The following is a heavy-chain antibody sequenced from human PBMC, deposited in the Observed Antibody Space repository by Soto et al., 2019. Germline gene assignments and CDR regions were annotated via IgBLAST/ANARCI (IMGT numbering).Heavy chain of an antibody. J-gene: IGHJ4*02. V-gene: IGHV4-4*02. D-gene: IGHD6-19*01. CDR3: GMSRGWYPIHS. CDR1: GGSVTTNYW. CDR2: MSHSGPT. Sequence: QLQESGPGLVKPSGTLSLTCAVSGGSVTTNYWWGWVRQSPVTGLEWIGDMSHSGPTNYSPSLASRVTLSVDTSNTQFYQELKSVAAADTAVYFCGMSRGWYPIHSWGEGTLVTVSS.